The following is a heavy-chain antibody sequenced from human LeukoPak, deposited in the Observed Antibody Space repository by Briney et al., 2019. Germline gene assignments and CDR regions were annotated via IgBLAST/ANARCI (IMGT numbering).Heavy chain of an antibody. J-gene: IGHJ4*02. V-gene: IGHV4-59*12. D-gene: IGHD6-13*01. CDR2: IYYSGST. Sequence: SETLSLTCTVSGGSISSYYWSWIRQPPGKGLEWIGYIYYSGSTNYNPSLKSRVTISVDTSKNQFSLKLSSVTAADTAVYYCARERRRQQLAIDYWGQGTLVTVSS. CDR1: GGSISSYY. CDR3: ARERRRQQLAIDY.